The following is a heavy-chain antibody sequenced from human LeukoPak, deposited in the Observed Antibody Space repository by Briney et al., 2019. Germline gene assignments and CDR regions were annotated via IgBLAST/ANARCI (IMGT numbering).Heavy chain of an antibody. CDR2: INPNSGGA. V-gene: IGHV1-2*06. Sequence: GASVKVSCKASGYTFIGYHMHWVRQAPGQGLEWMGRINPNSGGANYAQKFQGRVTMTRDTSISTAYMELSRLRSDDTAVYYCARDHEDCSSTSCYDWGQGTLVTVSS. J-gene: IGHJ4*02. D-gene: IGHD2-2*01. CDR1: GYTFIGYH. CDR3: ARDHEDCSSTSCYD.